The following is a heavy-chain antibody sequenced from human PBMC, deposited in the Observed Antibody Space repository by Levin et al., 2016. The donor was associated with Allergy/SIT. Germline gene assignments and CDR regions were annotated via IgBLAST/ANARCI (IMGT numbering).Heavy chain of an antibody. CDR3: ARDIFGVVYSFYGMDV. V-gene: IGHV1-69*01. Sequence: WVRQAPGQGLEWMGGIIPIFGTPNYAQKFRGRVNITADESTSTAYMELSTLRSEDTAVYYCARDIFGVVYSFYGMDVWGQGTTVTVSS. CDR2: IIPIFGTP. J-gene: IGHJ6*02. D-gene: IGHD3-3*02.